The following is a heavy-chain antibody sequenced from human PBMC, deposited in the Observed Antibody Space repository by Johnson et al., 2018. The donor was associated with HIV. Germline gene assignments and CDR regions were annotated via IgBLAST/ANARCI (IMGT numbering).Heavy chain of an antibody. CDR3: ARSDVDIVATILFDI. D-gene: IGHD5-12*01. J-gene: IGHJ3*02. Sequence: VQLVESGGGLVQPGGSLRLSCAASGFTFSSYAMHWVRQAPGKGLEYVSAISSNGGSTYYANSVQGRFTISRDNSKNTLYLQMGSLRVEDMAVYYCARSDVDIVATILFDIWGQGTMVTVSS. V-gene: IGHV3-64*01. CDR1: GFTFSSYA. CDR2: ISSNGGST.